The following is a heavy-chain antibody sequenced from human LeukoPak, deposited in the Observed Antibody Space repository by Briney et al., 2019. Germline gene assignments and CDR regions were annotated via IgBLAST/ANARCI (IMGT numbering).Heavy chain of an antibody. CDR2: IYHSGST. CDR1: GDSISSSNW. Sequence: SETLSLTCTVSGDSISSSNWWSWVRQPPGKGLEWIGEIYHSGSTNYNPSLKSRVTISVDKSNNQFSLRLSSMTAADTAVYYCARDLRQWGSFDIWGQGTMVTVSS. J-gene: IGHJ3*02. V-gene: IGHV4-4*02. CDR3: ARDLRQWGSFDI. D-gene: IGHD2-15*01.